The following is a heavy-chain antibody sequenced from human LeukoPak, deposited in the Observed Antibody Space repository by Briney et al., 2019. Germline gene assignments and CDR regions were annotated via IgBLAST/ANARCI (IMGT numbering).Heavy chain of an antibody. J-gene: IGHJ4*02. CDR1: GFTFSSYA. V-gene: IGHV3-23*01. Sequence: PGGSLRLSCAASGFTFSSYAMSWVRQAPGKGLEWVSAISGSGGSTCYADSVKGRFTISRDNSKNTLYLQMNSLRAEDTAVYYCAKAEYYYDSSGYYYYFDYWGQGTLVTVSS. CDR2: ISGSGGST. D-gene: IGHD3-22*01. CDR3: AKAEYYYDSSGYYYYFDY.